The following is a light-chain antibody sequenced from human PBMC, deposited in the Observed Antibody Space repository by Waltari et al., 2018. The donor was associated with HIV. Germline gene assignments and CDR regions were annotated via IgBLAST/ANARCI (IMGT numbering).Light chain of an antibody. Sequence: VVMTQSPLSLPVTLGQPASISCRSSQSLVYTDGNTYLSWFQQRPGQSPRRLIYKVSNPDSGVPDRFSGSGSGTDFTLKISRVEAEDVGVYFCMEGTYWPYIFGQGTKLEI. J-gene: IGKJ2*01. CDR2: KVS. CDR3: MEGTYWPYI. V-gene: IGKV2-30*01. CDR1: QSLVYTDGNTY.